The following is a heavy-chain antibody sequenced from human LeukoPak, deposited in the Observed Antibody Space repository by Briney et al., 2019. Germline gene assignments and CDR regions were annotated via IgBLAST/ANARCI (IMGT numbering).Heavy chain of an antibody. CDR1: GGSISSGGYY. CDR3: ARGAPGRAFDI. J-gene: IGHJ3*02. Sequence: PSETLSLTCTVSGGSISSGGYYWSWIRQHPGKGLEWIGYIYYSGSTYYNPFLKSRVTISVDTSKNQFSLKLSSVTAADTAVYYCARGAPGRAFDIWGQGTMVTVSS. CDR2: IYYSGST. V-gene: IGHV4-31*03.